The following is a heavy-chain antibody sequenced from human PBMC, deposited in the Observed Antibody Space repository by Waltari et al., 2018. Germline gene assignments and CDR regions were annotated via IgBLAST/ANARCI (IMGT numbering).Heavy chain of an antibody. V-gene: IGHV3-9*03. CDR1: GFTFDDYA. CDR3: AKGYYDILTGSFDY. J-gene: IGHJ4*02. Sequence: EVQLVESGGGLVQPGRSLRLSCAASGFTFDDYAMHWVRQAPGKGLEWVSGISWNSGSIGYADSVKGRFTISRDNAKNSLYLQMNSLRAEDMALYYCAKGYYDILTGSFDYWGQGTLVTVSS. CDR2: ISWNSGSI. D-gene: IGHD3-9*01.